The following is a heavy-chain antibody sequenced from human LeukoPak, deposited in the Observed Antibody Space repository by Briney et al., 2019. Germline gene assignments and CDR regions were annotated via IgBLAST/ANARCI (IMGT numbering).Heavy chain of an antibody. J-gene: IGHJ3*02. CDR3: ARAHQFDREALDI. Sequence: GASVKVSCKTSGGTFSSYAVSWVRQAPGQGLEWMGGIIPIFTTPNYAQKFQGRLTITADESTTTAYMELSSLRSEDTAVYYCARAHQFDREALDIWGQGTMVTVSS. CDR1: GGTFSSYA. D-gene: IGHD3-9*01. V-gene: IGHV1-69*13. CDR2: IIPIFTTP.